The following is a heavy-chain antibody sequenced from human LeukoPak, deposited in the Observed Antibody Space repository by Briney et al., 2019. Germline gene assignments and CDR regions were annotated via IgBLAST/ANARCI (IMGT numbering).Heavy chain of an antibody. Sequence: PGGSLRLSCAASGFTFSSYAMSWVRQAPGKGLEWVSAISGSGGTTYYADSVKGRFTTSRDNSKNTLYLQMNSLRAEDTAVYYCAKDPHIVVVTAIIDYWGQGTLVTVSS. D-gene: IGHD2-21*02. CDR1: GFTFSSYA. J-gene: IGHJ4*02. CDR2: ISGSGGTT. V-gene: IGHV3-23*01. CDR3: AKDPHIVVVTAIIDY.